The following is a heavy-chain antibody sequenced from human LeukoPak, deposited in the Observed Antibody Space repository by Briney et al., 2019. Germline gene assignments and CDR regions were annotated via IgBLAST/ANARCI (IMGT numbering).Heavy chain of an antibody. J-gene: IGHJ6*02. CDR1: GYTFTSYG. CDR3: AGGLYSSSWYGVDYYYGMDV. Sequence: GASVKVSCKASGYTFTSYGISWVRQAPGQGLEWMGWISAYNGNTNYAQKLQGRVTMTTDTSTSTAYMELRSLRSEDTAVYYCAGGLYSSSWYGVDYYYGMDVWGQGTTVTASS. V-gene: IGHV1-18*01. CDR2: ISAYNGNT. D-gene: IGHD6-13*01.